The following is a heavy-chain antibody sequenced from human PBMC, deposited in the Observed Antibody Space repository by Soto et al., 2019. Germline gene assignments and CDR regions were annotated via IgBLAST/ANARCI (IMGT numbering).Heavy chain of an antibody. V-gene: IGHV1-18*01. Sequence: HVLLVQSGPEVRKPGASVNVSCMASGDSFSKFGINWVRQAPGQGLEWMGWISGYSGQTNYAQKFQGRVTMTIYTSKTTAYMELTTLRSDDTAVYFRASDHSGPDWGQGTLVTVSS. CDR3: ASDHSGPD. CDR2: ISGYSGQT. J-gene: IGHJ4*02. CDR1: GDSFSKFG. D-gene: IGHD6-25*01.